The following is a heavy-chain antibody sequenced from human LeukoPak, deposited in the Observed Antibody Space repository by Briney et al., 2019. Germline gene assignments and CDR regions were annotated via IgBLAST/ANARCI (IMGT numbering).Heavy chain of an antibody. CDR2: IGASGGST. Sequence: GRTLRLSCAASGFTFSSYAMSWVRQAPGKGLEWVSGIGASGGSTYYADSVKGRFTISRDNSKNTLYLQMNSLRTEDTAVYYCAKAEGYDILTGLDYWGQGTLVTVSS. V-gene: IGHV3-23*01. J-gene: IGHJ4*02. CDR1: GFTFSSYA. CDR3: AKAEGYDILTGLDY. D-gene: IGHD3-9*01.